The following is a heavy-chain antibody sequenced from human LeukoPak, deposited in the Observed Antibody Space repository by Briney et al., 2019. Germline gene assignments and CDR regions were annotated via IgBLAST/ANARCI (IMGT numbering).Heavy chain of an antibody. Sequence: GGSLRLSCAASGFTFSSYAMSWVRQAPGKGLEGVSAIRGSVGSTYYADSVKGRFTISRDNSKNTLYLQMNSLRAEDTAVYYCAKSYSLRYFDWLLSGYFDYWGQGTLVTVSS. D-gene: IGHD3-9*01. J-gene: IGHJ4*02. CDR1: GFTFSSYA. V-gene: IGHV3-23*01. CDR2: IRGSVGST. CDR3: AKSYSLRYFDWLLSGYFDY.